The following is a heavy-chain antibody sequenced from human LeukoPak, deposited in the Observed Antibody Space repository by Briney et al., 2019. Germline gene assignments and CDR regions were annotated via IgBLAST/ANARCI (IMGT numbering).Heavy chain of an antibody. D-gene: IGHD4-23*01. CDR1: GFTFSSYW. V-gene: IGHV3-74*01. CDR3: ARADDGANSWVNY. J-gene: IGHJ4*02. Sequence: GGSLRLSCAASGFTFSSYWMHWVRQAPGKGLVWISRINSDGSGTSYADSVKGRFTISRDNTKNTLYLQMNSLRAEDTAVYYCARADDGANSWVNYWGQGTLVTVSS. CDR2: INSDGSGT.